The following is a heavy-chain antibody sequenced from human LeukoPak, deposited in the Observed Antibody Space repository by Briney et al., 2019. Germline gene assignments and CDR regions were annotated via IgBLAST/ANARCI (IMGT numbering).Heavy chain of an antibody. D-gene: IGHD2-15*01. CDR2: ISSSGSTI. CDR3: ARDCSGGSCGPYAFDI. CDR1: GFTFSSFE. Sequence: PGGSLRLSCAASGFTFSSFEMNWVRQAPGKGLEWVSYISSSGSTIYYADSVKGRFTISRDNAKNSLYLQMNSLRAEDTAVYYCARDCSGGSCGPYAFDIWGQGTMVTVSS. V-gene: IGHV3-48*03. J-gene: IGHJ3*02.